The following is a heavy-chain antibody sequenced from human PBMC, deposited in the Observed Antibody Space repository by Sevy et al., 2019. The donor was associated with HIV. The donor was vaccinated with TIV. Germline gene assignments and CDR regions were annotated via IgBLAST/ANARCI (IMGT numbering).Heavy chain of an antibody. Sequence: ASVKVSCKASNYNFFAYGFAWVRQAPGQGLEWMGWISGFNGNTNYAQKLRGRVTLTTDSSTSTAYMELRSLTSDDTAVYYCAREVVTPGPDCGMDVWGPGTTVTVSS. CDR2: ISGFNGNT. CDR1: NYNFFAYG. V-gene: IGHV1-18*01. J-gene: IGHJ6*02. CDR3: AREVVTPGPDCGMDV. D-gene: IGHD3-22*01.